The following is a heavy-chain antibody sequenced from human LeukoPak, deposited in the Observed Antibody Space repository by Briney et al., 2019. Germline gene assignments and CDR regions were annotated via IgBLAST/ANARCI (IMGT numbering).Heavy chain of an antibody. J-gene: IGHJ4*02. CDR2: IILIFGTA. Sequence: ASVKVSCKASGGTFSSYAISWVRQAPGQGLEWMGGIILIFGTANYAQKFQGRVTITADESTSTAYMELSSLRSEDTAVYYCARPALRYYDSSGYYYTFDYWGQGTLVTVSS. CDR3: ARPALRYYDSSGYYYTFDY. CDR1: GGTFSSYA. V-gene: IGHV1-69*13. D-gene: IGHD3-22*01.